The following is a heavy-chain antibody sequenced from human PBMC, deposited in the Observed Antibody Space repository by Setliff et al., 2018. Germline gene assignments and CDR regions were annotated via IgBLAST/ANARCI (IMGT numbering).Heavy chain of an antibody. V-gene: IGHV3-7*03. CDR2: IKQDGSEK. J-gene: IGHJ4*02. D-gene: IGHD3-16*01. Sequence: GGSLRLSCAASGFTFSRYWMSWVRQAPGKGREWVANIKQDGSEKYYVDSVKGRFTISRDNAKNSLYLQMNSLRAEDTAVYYCARDGGEYWGQGTLVTVSS. CDR3: ARDGGEY. CDR1: GFTFSRYW.